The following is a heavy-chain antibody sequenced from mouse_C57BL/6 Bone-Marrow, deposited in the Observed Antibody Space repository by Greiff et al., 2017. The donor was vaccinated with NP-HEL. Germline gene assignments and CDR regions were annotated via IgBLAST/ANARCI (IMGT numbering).Heavy chain of an antibody. V-gene: IGHV1-7*01. CDR2: INPSSGYT. D-gene: IGHD1-1*01. J-gene: IGHJ1*03. CDR3: ARLGLLLWYFDV. Sequence: QVQLQQSGAELAKPGASVKLSCKASGYTFTSYWMHWVKQRPGQGLEWIGYINPSSGYTKYNQKFKDKATFTADKSSSTAYMQLSSLTYEDSAVYYCARLGLLLWYFDVWGTGTTVTVSS. CDR1: GYTFTSYW.